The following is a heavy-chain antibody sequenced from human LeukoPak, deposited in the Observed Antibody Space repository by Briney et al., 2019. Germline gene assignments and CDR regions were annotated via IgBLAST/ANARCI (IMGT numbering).Heavy chain of an antibody. Sequence: KTSETLSPTCTVSGGSIINYYWSWIRQSPEKGLEWIGYIHDSGSTNYNPSLKSRVTISVGTSKNQFSLKLSSVTAADTAVYYCARLDAAAGRYLQFFYWGQGTLVTVSS. CDR3: ARLDAAAGRYLQFFY. D-gene: IGHD5-24*01. V-gene: IGHV4-59*08. J-gene: IGHJ4*02. CDR1: GGSIINYY. CDR2: IHDSGST.